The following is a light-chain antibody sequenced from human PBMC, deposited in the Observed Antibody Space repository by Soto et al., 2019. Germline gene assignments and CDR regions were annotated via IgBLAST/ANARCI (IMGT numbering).Light chain of an antibody. Sequence: QSVLTQPPSASGTPGQRVTISCYGSNSNIGGTTVNWYQQLPGTAPKLLLYTNNQRPPGVPDRFSGSKSGTSAALAISCLQSEDEADYYCAAWDDSVNGPVFGGGTKLTV. J-gene: IGLJ3*02. CDR1: NSNIGGTT. CDR3: AAWDDSVNGPV. CDR2: TNN. V-gene: IGLV1-44*01.